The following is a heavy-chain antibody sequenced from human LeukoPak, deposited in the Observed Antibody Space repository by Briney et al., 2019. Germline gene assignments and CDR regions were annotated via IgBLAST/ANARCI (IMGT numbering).Heavy chain of an antibody. CDR1: GFTFSSYA. V-gene: IGHV3-23*01. J-gene: IGHJ4*02. CDR2: ISGSGGST. D-gene: IGHD3-9*01. Sequence: GGSLRLSCAASGFTFSSYAMSWVRQAPGKGLEWVSAISGSGGSTYYADSVKGRFTNSRDNSKNTLYLQMNSLRAEDTAVYYCAKVRYVGYYFDTWGQGTLVTVSS. CDR3: AKVRYVGYYFDT.